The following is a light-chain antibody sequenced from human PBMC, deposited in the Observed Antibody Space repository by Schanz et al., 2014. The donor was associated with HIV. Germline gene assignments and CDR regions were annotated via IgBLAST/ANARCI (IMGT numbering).Light chain of an antibody. Sequence: QSVLTQPPSVSGAPGQRVTISCTGSSSNIGAGYDVHWYQQLPGTAPKLLIFDDDSRPSGVPDRFSGSKSGTSASLAITGLQADDEADYYCQSFDRLMRGLVFGGGTKLTVL. V-gene: IGLV1-40*01. CDR3: QSFDRLMRGLV. CDR2: DDD. J-gene: IGLJ2*01. CDR1: SSNIGAGYD.